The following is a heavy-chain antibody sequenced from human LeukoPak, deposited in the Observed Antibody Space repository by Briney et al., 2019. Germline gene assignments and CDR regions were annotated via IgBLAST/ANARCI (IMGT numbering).Heavy chain of an antibody. CDR3: ARVGPDDAFDI. J-gene: IGHJ3*02. Sequence: SGPTLVYPTQTLTLTCTFSGFSLSTSGMRASWIRQPPGKALEWLARIDWDDDKFYSTSLKTRLTISKDTSKDQVVLTMTNMDPVDTATYYCARVGPDDAFDIWGQGTMVTVSS. V-gene: IGHV2-70*04. CDR2: IDWDDDK. CDR1: GFSLSTSGMR.